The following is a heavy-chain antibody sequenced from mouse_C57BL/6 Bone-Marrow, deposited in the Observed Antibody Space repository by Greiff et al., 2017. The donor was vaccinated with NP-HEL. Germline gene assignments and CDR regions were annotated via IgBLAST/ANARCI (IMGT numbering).Heavy chain of an antibody. Sequence: QVQLQQPGAELVKPGASVKMSCKASGYTFTRYWITWVKQRPGQGLEWIGDIYPGSGSTNYNEKFKSKATLTVDTSSSTAYMQLSSLTSEDSAVYYCARLRYYGSSLYWYFDVWGTGTTVTVSS. D-gene: IGHD1-1*01. CDR3: ARLRYYGSSLYWYFDV. J-gene: IGHJ1*03. V-gene: IGHV1-55*01. CDR1: GYTFTRYW. CDR2: IYPGSGST.